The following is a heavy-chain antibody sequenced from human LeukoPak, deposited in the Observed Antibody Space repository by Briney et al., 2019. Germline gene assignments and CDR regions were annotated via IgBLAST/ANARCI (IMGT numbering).Heavy chain of an antibody. Sequence: VASVKVSCKASGYSFTGYYMLWVRQAPGQGLEWMGWINPNSGGTNYAQKFQGRVTMTRDTSISTAYMELSRLRSDDTAVYYCAGDGVAYYDISGYYYFQHWGQGTLVTVSS. V-gene: IGHV1-2*02. CDR1: GYSFTGYY. CDR3: AGDGVAYYDISGYYYFQH. CDR2: INPNSGGT. J-gene: IGHJ1*01. D-gene: IGHD3-22*01.